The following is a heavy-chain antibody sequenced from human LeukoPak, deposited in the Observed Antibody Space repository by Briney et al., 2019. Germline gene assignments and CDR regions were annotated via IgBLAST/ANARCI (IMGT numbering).Heavy chain of an antibody. Sequence: GDSLKISCKGSAYTFTHLWIGWVRQMPGKGLEWIGIIYPGDSDTRYSPSFQGQVTISADKSISTAYLQWSSLKASDTAMYYCARQTTILTTLNYWGQGTLVTVSS. J-gene: IGHJ4*02. CDR1: AYTFTHLW. CDR3: ARQTTILTTLNY. D-gene: IGHD4-11*01. CDR2: IYPGDSDT. V-gene: IGHV5-51*01.